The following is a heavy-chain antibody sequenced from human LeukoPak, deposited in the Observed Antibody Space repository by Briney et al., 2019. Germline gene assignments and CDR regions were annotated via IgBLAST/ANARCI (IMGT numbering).Heavy chain of an antibody. Sequence: SVKVSFKASGYTFTGYYMHWVRQAPGQGLEWMGGIIPIFGTANYAQKFQGRVTITADESTSTAYMELSSLRSEDTAVYYCASSYYYGSGSYYSQYWGQGTLVTVSS. V-gene: IGHV1-69*13. CDR3: ASSYYYGSGSYYSQY. CDR2: IIPIFGTA. CDR1: GYTFTGYY. D-gene: IGHD3-10*01. J-gene: IGHJ4*02.